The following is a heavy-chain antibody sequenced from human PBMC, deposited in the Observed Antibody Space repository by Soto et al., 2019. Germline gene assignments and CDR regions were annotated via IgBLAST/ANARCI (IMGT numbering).Heavy chain of an antibody. CDR2: FDPEDGET. J-gene: IGHJ4*02. V-gene: IGHV1-24*01. Sequence: ASLKVSCKFSGYPLTELSSHWVRQAPGKGLEWMGGFDPEDGETIYAQKFQGRVTMTEDTSTDTAYMELSSLRSEDTAVYYCATSVGATALAFDYWGQGTLVTVSS. CDR3: ATSVGATALAFDY. CDR1: GYPLTELS. D-gene: IGHD1-26*01.